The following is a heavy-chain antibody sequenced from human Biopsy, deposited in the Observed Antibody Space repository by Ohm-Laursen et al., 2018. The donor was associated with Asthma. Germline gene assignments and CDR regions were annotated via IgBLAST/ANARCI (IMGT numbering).Heavy chain of an antibody. D-gene: IGHD6-19*01. CDR1: GGTFSNFA. CDR2: TMTVFGTT. CDR3: ARCQVGYSSGWSLLLKKIYYSGMDV. J-gene: IGHJ6*02. V-gene: IGHV1-69*01. Sequence: GSSVKVSCKAPGGTFSNFAISWVRQAPGQGLEWLGGTMTVFGTTNYAQKFQGRVTITADESTSTAYMEVISLRSEDTAIYYCARCQVGYSSGWSLLLKKIYYSGMDVWGQGTAVTVSS.